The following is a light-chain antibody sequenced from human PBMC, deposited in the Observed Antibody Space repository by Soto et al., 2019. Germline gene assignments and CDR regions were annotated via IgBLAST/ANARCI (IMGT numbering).Light chain of an antibody. Sequence: DIQMTQSPSTLSASVGDRVTITCRASHSISSWLAWYQQKPGKAPKLLIYDASSLESGVPSRFSGSGSGTEFTLSISSLQAEDVAVYYCQQYYTLPLTFGGGTKVDVK. V-gene: IGKV1-5*01. CDR2: DAS. CDR1: HSISSW. J-gene: IGKJ4*01. CDR3: QQYYTLPLT.